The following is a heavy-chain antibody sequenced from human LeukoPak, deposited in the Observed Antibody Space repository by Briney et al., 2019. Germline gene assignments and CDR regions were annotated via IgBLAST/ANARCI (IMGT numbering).Heavy chain of an antibody. D-gene: IGHD1-26*01. J-gene: IGHJ3*02. V-gene: IGHV1-8*02. Sequence: GASVKVSCKASGYTLTSYGISRVRQAAGQGLEWMGWMNPNSGHAGYAQRFQGRVTMTRNTSISTAYMELSSLRSDDTAVYYCARPSGLLDSHDAFDIWAKGQWSPSLQ. CDR3: ARPSGLLDSHDAFDI. CDR1: GYTLTSYG. CDR2: MNPNSGHA.